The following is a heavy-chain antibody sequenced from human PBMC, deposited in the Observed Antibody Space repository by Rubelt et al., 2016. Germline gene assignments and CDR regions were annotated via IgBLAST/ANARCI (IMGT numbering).Heavy chain of an antibody. CDR2: IYYSGST. J-gene: IGHJ5*02. D-gene: IGHD6-13*01. CDR1: GGSISSYY. Sequence: SGGSISSYYWSWIRQPPGKGLEWIGYIYYSGSTNYNPSLKSRVTISVDTSKNQFSLKLSSVTAADTAVYYCARNTKVARIAAAGTGEFDPWGQGTLVTVSS. CDR3: ARNTKVARIAAAGTGEFDP. V-gene: IGHV4-59*08.